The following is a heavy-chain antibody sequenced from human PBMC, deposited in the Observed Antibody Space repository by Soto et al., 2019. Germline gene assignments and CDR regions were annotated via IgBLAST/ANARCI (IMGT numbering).Heavy chain of an antibody. CDR2: ISYDGSNK. CDR1: GFTFSSYG. J-gene: IGHJ6*02. CDR3: AKGGCSSTSCYPYYYYGMDV. Sequence: GGSLRLSCAASGFTFSSYGMHWVRQAPGKGLEWVAVISYDGSNKYYADSVKGRFTISRDNSKNTLYLQMNSLRAEDTAVYYCAKGGCSSTSCYPYYYYGMDVWGQGTTVTVSS. D-gene: IGHD2-2*01. V-gene: IGHV3-30*18.